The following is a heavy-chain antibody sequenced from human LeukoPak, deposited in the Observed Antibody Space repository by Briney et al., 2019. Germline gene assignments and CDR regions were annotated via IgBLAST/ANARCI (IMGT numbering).Heavy chain of an antibody. CDR2: ISAYNGNT. CDR3: ARDIVGATSLDY. D-gene: IGHD1-26*01. Sequence: ASVKVSCKASGYTFTSYGMSWVRQAPGQGLGWMGWISAYNGNTNYAQKLQGRVTMTTDTSTSTAYMELRSLRSDDTAVYYCARDIVGATSLDYWGQGTLVTVSS. CDR1: GYTFTSYG. V-gene: IGHV1-18*01. J-gene: IGHJ4*02.